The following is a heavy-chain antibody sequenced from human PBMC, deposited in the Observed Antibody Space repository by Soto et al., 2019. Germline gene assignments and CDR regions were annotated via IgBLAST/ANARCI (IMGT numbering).Heavy chain of an antibody. D-gene: IGHD2-8*01. Sequence: GGYLGLCCEASGFTFSGNWMRWVRQAPGKGLEWVANINQDGSEKYYLDSVKGRFSISRDSAKKSLYLQMNSLRADDTAVYYCASRPCTTSSCRRTFSFWGHAT. CDR2: INQDGSEK. CDR3: ASRPCTTSSCRRTFSF. V-gene: IGHV3-7*01. CDR1: GFTFSGNW. J-gene: IGHJ4*01.